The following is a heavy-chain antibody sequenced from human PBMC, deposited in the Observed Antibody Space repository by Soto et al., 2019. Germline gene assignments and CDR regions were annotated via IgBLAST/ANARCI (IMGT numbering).Heavy chain of an antibody. D-gene: IGHD6-19*01. Sequence: GSLRLSCAVSGFTFNDYYMSWIRQAPGKGLEWISYISGGGSTTYHADSVRGRFTISRDNAKNSLFLQMNSLRAEDTAVYYCAREVRTSGWFRRLDSWGQGILVTVS. V-gene: IGHV3-11*01. CDR2: ISGGGSTT. J-gene: IGHJ4*02. CDR3: AREVRTSGWFRRLDS. CDR1: GFTFNDYY.